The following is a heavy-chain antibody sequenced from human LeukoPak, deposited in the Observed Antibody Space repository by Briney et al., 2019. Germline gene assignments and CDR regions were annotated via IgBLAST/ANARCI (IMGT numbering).Heavy chain of an antibody. CDR1: GGSISSGSYY. D-gene: IGHD6-13*01. CDR2: IYTSGST. CDR3: AREREYSSSWYFAFDI. Sequence: PSETLSLTCTVAGGSISSGSYYWSWIRQPAGKGLEWIGRIYTSGSTNCNPSLKSRVTMSVDTSKNQFSLKLSSVTAADTAVYYCAREREYSSSWYFAFDIWGQGTMVTVSS. J-gene: IGHJ3*02. V-gene: IGHV4-61*02.